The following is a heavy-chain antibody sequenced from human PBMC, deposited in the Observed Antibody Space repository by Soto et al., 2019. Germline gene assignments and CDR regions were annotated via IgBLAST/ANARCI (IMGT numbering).Heavy chain of an antibody. CDR2: IYSGGAT. D-gene: IGHD1-1*01. CDR3: ARDGTYNWV. J-gene: IGHJ4*02. V-gene: IGHV3-66*01. Sequence: EVQLVESGGGLVQPGGYLRLSCAASGFTVSNNYMRWVRQAPGKGLEWVSLIYSGGATYYADSVKGRFTISRDNSKNTLYLQMNSLRAADTAVYYCARDGTYNWVGGQGILVTVSS. CDR1: GFTVSNNY.